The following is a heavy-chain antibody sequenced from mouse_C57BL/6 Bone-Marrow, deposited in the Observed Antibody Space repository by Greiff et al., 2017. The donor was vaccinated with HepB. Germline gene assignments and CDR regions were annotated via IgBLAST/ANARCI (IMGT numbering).Heavy chain of an antibody. V-gene: IGHV5-4*03. J-gene: IGHJ2*01. D-gene: IGHD2-4*01. Sequence: EVKLVESGGGLVKPGGSLKLSCAASGFTFSSYAMSWVRQTPEKRLEWVATISDGGSYTYYPDNVKGRFTISRYNAKNNLYLQMSHLKSEDTAMYYCACGSMITFDYWGQGTTLTVSS. CDR3: ACGSMITFDY. CDR1: GFTFSSYA. CDR2: ISDGGSYT.